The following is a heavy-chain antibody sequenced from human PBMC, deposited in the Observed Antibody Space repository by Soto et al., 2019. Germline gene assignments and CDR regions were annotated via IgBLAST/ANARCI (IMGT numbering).Heavy chain of an antibody. V-gene: IGHV3-23*01. CDR2: ISGSGVST. CDR3: AVSRQLVTVSRWFDP. D-gene: IGHD6-13*01. J-gene: IGHJ5*02. CDR1: GFTFSSYS. Sequence: QPGGSLRLSCAASGFTFSSYSISWVRQAPWKGLEWVSAISGSGVSTYYADSVKGRFTISRDNSKNTLYLQMNSLRAEDTAVYYCAVSRQLVTVSRWFDPLGQGTLVTVSS.